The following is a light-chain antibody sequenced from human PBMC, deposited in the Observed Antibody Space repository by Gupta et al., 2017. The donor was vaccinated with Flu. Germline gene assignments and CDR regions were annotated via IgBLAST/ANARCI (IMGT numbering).Light chain of an antibody. CDR3: QSDDSSSHWV. CDR2: EDN. J-gene: IGLJ3*02. CDR1: SGSIARYY. Sequence: VTISCTRSSGSIARYYVQWYQQRPASAPTIVIYEDNKRRCGAPDRVSGSIDSSSNAASLTISGLKKEDEADYFGQSDDSSSHWVFGGGTKLTVL. V-gene: IGLV6-57*03.